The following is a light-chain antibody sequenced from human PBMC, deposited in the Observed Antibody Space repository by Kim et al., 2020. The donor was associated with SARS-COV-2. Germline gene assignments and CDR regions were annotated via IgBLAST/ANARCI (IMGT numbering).Light chain of an antibody. Sequence: SPGQKATPSGRARQNVGSASLAWYQPKPGQAPSLPIYATSTRATCIPDRFSGSGSGTDFTLTINRLETEDFAVYYWQQYGGSPLYSFGQGTKLEI. V-gene: IGKV3-20*01. CDR2: ATS. CDR1: QNVGSAS. CDR3: QQYGGSPLYS. J-gene: IGKJ2*03.